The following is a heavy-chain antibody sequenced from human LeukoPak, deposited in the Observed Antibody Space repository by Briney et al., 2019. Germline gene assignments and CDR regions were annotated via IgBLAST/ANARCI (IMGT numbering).Heavy chain of an antibody. CDR1: EFIFSSHE. D-gene: IGHD3-22*01. Sequence: GGSLRLSCEASEFIFSSHEMNWVRQSPGKGLEWLSYISGDGTTIYYEDSVKGRFTISRDNAKKSLSLQMNSLRVEDTAVYYCVRRESSGFFYYFDHWGQGVLVTVSS. CDR2: ISGDGTTI. CDR3: VRRESSGFFYYFDH. J-gene: IGHJ4*02. V-gene: IGHV3-48*03.